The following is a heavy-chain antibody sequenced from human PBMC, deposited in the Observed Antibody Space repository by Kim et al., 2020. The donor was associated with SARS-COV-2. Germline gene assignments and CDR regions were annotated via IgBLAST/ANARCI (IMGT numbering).Heavy chain of an antibody. CDR1: GGSVTSVTYY. CDR2: ISHSGNT. D-gene: IGHD4-17*01. J-gene: IGHJ2*01. CDR3: VRGLTHDYGLNPRL. V-gene: IGHV4-61*01. Sequence: SETLSLTCTVFGGSVTSVTYYWSWIRQPPGKGLVWIGFISHSGNTNYNPSLSSLVTISLDTSKNQFSLKLTSVTVAVTAVYYFVRGLTHDYGLNPRLWG.